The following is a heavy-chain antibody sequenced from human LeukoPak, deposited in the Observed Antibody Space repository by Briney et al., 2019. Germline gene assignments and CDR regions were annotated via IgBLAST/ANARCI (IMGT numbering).Heavy chain of an antibody. Sequence: SETLSLTCTVSGGSISNSYWGWIRQPPGKGLEWIGSIYYSGSTYYNPSLKSQVSISIDTSKNQFSLRLTSVTAADTAVYYCARQTGSGLFILPGGQGTLVTVSS. D-gene: IGHD3/OR15-3a*01. CDR3: ARQTGSGLFILP. CDR1: GGSISNSY. J-gene: IGHJ4*02. V-gene: IGHV4-39*01. CDR2: IYYSGST.